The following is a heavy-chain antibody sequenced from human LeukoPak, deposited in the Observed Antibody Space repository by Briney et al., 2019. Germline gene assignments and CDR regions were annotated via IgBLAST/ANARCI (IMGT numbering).Heavy chain of an antibody. CDR1: GFTFSSYS. J-gene: IGHJ4*02. CDR2: IGSSSSYI. V-gene: IGHV3-21*01. CDR3: ARDSPTAMVNY. Sequence: GGSPRLSCAASGFTFSSYSMNWVRQAPGKGLEWVSSIGSSSSYIYYADSVKGRFTISRDNATNSLYLQMNSLRAEDTAVYYCARDSPTAMVNYWGQGTLVTVSS. D-gene: IGHD5-18*01.